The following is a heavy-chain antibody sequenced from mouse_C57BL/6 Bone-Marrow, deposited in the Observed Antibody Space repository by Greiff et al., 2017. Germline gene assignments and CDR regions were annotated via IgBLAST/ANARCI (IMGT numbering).Heavy chain of an antibody. V-gene: IGHV6-6*01. CDR1: GFTFSDAW. D-gene: IGHD2-2*01. J-gene: IGHJ3*01. CDR2: IRNKANNHAT. Sequence: DVHLVESGGGLVQPGGSMKLSCAASGFTFSDAWMDWVRQSPEKGLEWVAEIRNKANNHATYYAESVKGRFTISRDDSKSIVYLQMNSLRAEDTGIYYCTGGPMVTTRFAYWGQGTLVTVSA. CDR3: TGGPMVTTRFAY.